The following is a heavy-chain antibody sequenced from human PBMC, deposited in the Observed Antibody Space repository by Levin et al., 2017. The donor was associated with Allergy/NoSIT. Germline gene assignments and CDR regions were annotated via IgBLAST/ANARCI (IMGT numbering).Heavy chain of an antibody. D-gene: IGHD3-3*01. V-gene: IGHV3-48*03. CDR3: ARQLGNFWSGYNYFDY. Sequence: GGSLRLSCAASGFTFSSYEMNWVRRAPGKGLEWVSYISSTGSTIYSADSVKGRFTSSRDNAKNSLYLHMNSLRAEDTALYYCARQLGNFWSGYNYFDYWGQGTLVTVSS. J-gene: IGHJ4*02. CDR1: GFTFSSYE. CDR2: ISSTGSTI.